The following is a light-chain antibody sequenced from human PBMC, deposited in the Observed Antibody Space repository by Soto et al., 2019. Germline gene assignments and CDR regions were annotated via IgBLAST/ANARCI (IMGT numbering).Light chain of an antibody. Sequence: QSVVTQPASVSGSPGQSVTISCSGSDIGNYNLVSWYQHLPGRAPKLLIFEVTMRPSGISDRFSGSKSASTASLTISGLQAEDEGDYYCASYAGSRTQVFGRGTKLTVL. CDR1: SDIGNYNL. CDR2: EVT. CDR3: ASYAGSRTQV. V-gene: IGLV2-23*02. J-gene: IGLJ2*01.